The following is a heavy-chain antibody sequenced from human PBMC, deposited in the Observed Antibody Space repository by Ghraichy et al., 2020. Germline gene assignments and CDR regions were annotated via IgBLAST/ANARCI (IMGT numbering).Heavy chain of an antibody. D-gene: IGHD1-26*01. CDR3: VKFVGSGSYGIVDY. J-gene: IGHJ4*02. V-gene: IGHV3-64D*06. CDR2: ISSNGGST. CDR1: GFTFSSYA. Sequence: GGSLRLSCSASGFTFSSYAMHWVRHAPGKGLEYVSAISSNGGSTYYADSVKGRFTISRDNSKNTLYLQMSSLRAEDTSVYYCVKFVGSGSYGIVDYWGQGTLVTVSS.